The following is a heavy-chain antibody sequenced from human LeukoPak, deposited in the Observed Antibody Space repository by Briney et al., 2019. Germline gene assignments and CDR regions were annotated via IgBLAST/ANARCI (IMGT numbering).Heavy chain of an antibody. V-gene: IGHV4-34*01. Sequence: SETLSLTCAVYGGSFSGYYWSWIRQPPGKGLEWIGEINHSGSTNYNPSLKSRVTISVDTSKNQFSLKLSSVTAADTAVYYCARGSRFLEWLPFDHWGQGTLVTVSS. D-gene: IGHD3-3*01. CDR2: INHSGST. J-gene: IGHJ4*02. CDR1: GGSFSGYY. CDR3: ARGSRFLEWLPFDH.